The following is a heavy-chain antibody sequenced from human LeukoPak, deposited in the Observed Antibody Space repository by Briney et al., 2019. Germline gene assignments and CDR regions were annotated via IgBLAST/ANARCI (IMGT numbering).Heavy chain of an antibody. CDR3: AREKYFRIGRFDRAYLDD. Sequence: ASVKLSFKASASTFSTYAIHWVRQAPGQGLEWMGWISTGNGNTRYSKAFQDRFTISRDTAASTVYMELRALTSGDVAVYYCAREKYFRIGRFDRAYLDDWGQGTLVAVSS. CDR2: ISTGNGNT. CDR1: ASTFSTYA. D-gene: IGHD3-10*01. V-gene: IGHV1-3*03. J-gene: IGHJ4*02.